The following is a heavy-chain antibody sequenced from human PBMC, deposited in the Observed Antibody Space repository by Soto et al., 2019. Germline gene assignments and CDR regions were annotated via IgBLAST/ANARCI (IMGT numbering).Heavy chain of an antibody. Sequence: SETLSLTCAVYGGSFSGYYWSWIRQPPGKGLEWIGEINHSGSTNYNPSLKSRVTISVDTSKNQFSLKLSSVTAADTAVYYCARGVFGQPPWYYMDVWGKGTTLTVSS. V-gene: IGHV4-34*01. CDR1: GGSFSGYY. CDR3: ARGVFGQPPWYYMDV. CDR2: INHSGST. D-gene: IGHD3-16*01. J-gene: IGHJ6*03.